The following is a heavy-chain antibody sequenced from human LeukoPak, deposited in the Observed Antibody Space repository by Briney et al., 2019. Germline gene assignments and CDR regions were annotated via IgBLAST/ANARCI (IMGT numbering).Heavy chain of an antibody. Sequence: GGSLRLSCAASGFTFSSYAMSWVRQAPGKGLEWVSAISISGGSTYYADSVKGRFTISRDNSKNTLYLQMNSLRAEDTAVYHCAKAEQLWPRVDYWGQGTLVTVSS. D-gene: IGHD5-18*01. CDR3: AKAEQLWPRVDY. J-gene: IGHJ4*02. CDR1: GFTFSSYA. V-gene: IGHV3-23*01. CDR2: ISISGGST.